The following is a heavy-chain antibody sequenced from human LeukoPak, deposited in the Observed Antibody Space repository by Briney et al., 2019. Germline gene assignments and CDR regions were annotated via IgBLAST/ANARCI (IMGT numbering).Heavy chain of an antibody. J-gene: IGHJ5*02. D-gene: IGHD2-15*01. CDR2: IDHSGST. CDR3: AGHRGYCSGVNCYSWFDP. Sequence: KLRETLSLTCTVSXGSTTSNDWSWIRQPPGKGLEWIGFIDHSGSTNYNPSLKSRVTMSVDTSENQVSLKLSSVTAADTAVYYCAGHRGYCSGVNCYSWFDPWGQGTLVTVSS. CDR1: XGSTTSND. V-gene: IGHV4-59*08.